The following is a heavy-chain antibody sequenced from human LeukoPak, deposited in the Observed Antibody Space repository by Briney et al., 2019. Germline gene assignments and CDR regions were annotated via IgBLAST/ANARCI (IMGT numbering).Heavy chain of an antibody. CDR2: VYYDGTS. CDR1: GGSINSHSYY. V-gene: IGHV4-39*01. CDR3: VGHISTNTGYFDS. D-gene: IGHD5-24*01. Sequence: SPSETLSLTCTVSGGSINSHSYYWGWLRQPPGKGLEWIGSVYYDGTSYSNPSLKTRAAVFVDTSRDQFSLDLSFVTAADTALYYCVGHISTNTGYFDSCGQGALVSVSS. J-gene: IGHJ4*02.